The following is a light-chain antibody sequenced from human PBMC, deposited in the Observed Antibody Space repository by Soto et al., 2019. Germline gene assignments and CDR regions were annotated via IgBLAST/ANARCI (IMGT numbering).Light chain of an antibody. Sequence: SYELTQPPSVSVAPGKTAGITCGGNNIESKIVHWYQQKPGQAPVVVISYDSDRPSGIPERFSGSNSGNTATLTISRVEAGDEADYYCQVWDSSSDPSYVFGTGTKLTVL. J-gene: IGLJ1*01. CDR3: QVWDSSSDPSYV. V-gene: IGLV3-21*04. CDR2: YDS. CDR1: NIESKI.